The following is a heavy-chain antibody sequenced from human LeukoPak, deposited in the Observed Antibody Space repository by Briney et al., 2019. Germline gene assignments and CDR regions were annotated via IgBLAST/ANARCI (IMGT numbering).Heavy chain of an antibody. D-gene: IGHD2-2*01. CDR3: AKTARYCSSTSCYAHYYYYMDV. CDR1: GGSISSYY. J-gene: IGHJ6*03. V-gene: IGHV4-4*09. CDR2: IYTSGST. Sequence: ASETLSLTCTVSGGSISSYYWSWIRQPPGKGLEWIGYIYTSGSTNYNPSLKSRVTISVDTSKNQFSLKLSSVTAADTAAYYCAKTARYCSSTSCYAHYYYYMDVWGKGTTVTVSS.